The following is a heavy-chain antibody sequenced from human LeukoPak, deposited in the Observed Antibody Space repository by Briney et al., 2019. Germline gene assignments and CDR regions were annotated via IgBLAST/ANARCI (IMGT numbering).Heavy chain of an antibody. D-gene: IGHD2-15*01. CDR2: INPSGGST. CDR3: AFKRGSGDSPFDY. J-gene: IGHJ4*02. CDR1: GYTVTSYY. Sequence: ASVKVSCKASGYTVTSYYMHWVRQAPGQGLEWMGIINPSGGSTSYAQKFQGRVTMTRDTSTSTVYMELSSLRSEDTAVYYCAFKRGSGDSPFDYWGQGTLVTVSS. V-gene: IGHV1-46*01.